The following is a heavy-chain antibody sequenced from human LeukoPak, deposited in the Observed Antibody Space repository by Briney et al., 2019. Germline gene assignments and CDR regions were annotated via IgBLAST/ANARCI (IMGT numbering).Heavy chain of an antibody. Sequence: HPGGSLRLSCAASGFTFSSYWMHWVRQAPGKGLVWVSRINSDGSSTSYADSVKGRFTISRDNAKNTLYLQMNSLRAEDTAVYYCARVKLHGEYYFDYWGQGTLVTVSS. CDR3: ARVKLHGEYYFDY. CDR1: GFTFSSYW. CDR2: INSDGSST. J-gene: IGHJ4*02. V-gene: IGHV3-74*01.